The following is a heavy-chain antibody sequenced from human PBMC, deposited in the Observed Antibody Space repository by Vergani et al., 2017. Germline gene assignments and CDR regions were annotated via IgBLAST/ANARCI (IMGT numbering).Heavy chain of an antibody. V-gene: IGHV1-46*01. Sequence: QVQLVQSGAEVKKPGASVKVSCKASGYTFTSYYMHWVRQAPGQGLEWMGIINPSGGSTSYAQKFQGRVNMTRDTSTSTVYMELSSLRSEDTAVYYCARDLRIAVAGNRSDYYYGMDVWGQGTTVTVSS. CDR2: INPSGGST. CDR1: GYTFTSYY. J-gene: IGHJ6*02. D-gene: IGHD6-19*01. CDR3: ARDLRIAVAGNRSDYYYGMDV.